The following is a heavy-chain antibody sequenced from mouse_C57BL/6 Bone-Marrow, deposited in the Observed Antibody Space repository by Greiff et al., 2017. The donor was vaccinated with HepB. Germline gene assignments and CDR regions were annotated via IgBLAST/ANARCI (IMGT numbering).Heavy chain of an antibody. J-gene: IGHJ2*01. CDR3: ARGGTTVVDY. CDR2: INPNNGGT. CDR1: GYTFTDYY. D-gene: IGHD1-1*01. V-gene: IGHV1-26*01. Sequence: EVQLQQSGPELVKPGASVKISCKASGYTFTDYYMNWVKQSHGKSLEWIGDINPNNGGTSYNQKFKGKATLTVDKSSSTAYMELRSLTSEDSAVYYCARGGTTVVDYWGQGTTLTVSS.